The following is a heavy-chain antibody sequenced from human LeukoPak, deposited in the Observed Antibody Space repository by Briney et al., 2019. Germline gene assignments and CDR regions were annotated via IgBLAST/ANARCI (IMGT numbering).Heavy chain of an antibody. V-gene: IGHV3-30-3*01. J-gene: IGHJ4*02. CDR2: ISYDGSNK. CDR3: ARGVPYDSWSGPHYSDY. Sequence: GGSLRFSCAASGFTFSNYAMHWVRQAPGKGLEWVAVISYDGSNKYYADSVKGRFTISRDSAKNSLYLQMNSLRAEDTAVYYCARGVPYDSWSGPHYSDYWGQGTLVTVSS. CDR1: GFTFSNYA. D-gene: IGHD3-3*01.